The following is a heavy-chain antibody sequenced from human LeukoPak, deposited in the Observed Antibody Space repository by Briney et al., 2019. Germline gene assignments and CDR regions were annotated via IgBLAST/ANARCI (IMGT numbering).Heavy chain of an antibody. CDR3: ARTVVVTATADYFDH. CDR1: GLTVSSNY. Sequence: GRSLRLSCAASGLTVSSNYMSWVRQAPGKGLEWVSVLYSDGSAYYADSVKGRFSISRDNSQNTLYLQMNGLRAEDTAVYYCARTVVVTATADYFDHWGQGTLVTVSS. J-gene: IGHJ4*02. CDR2: LYSDGSA. D-gene: IGHD2-15*01. V-gene: IGHV3-53*01.